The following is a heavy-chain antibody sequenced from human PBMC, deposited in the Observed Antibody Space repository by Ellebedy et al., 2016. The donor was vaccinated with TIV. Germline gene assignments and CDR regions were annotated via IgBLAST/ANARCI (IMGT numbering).Heavy chain of an antibody. Sequence: SGPTLVKPTQTLTLTCVFSGFSLTTRPMGVGWIRQPPGKALEWLALIYWDDDKRYSPSLQNRLTITKDTTKNQVVLTMTNMDPVDTATYYCARIRTYCGTVSCYSPGTDVWGQGTTVTVSS. V-gene: IGHV2-5*02. CDR1: GFSLTTRPMG. CDR3: ARIRTYCGTVSCYSPGTDV. J-gene: IGHJ6*02. CDR2: IYWDDDK. D-gene: IGHD1-26*01.